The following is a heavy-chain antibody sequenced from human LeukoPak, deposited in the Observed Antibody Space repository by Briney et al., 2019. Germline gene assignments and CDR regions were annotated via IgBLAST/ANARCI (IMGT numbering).Heavy chain of an antibody. D-gene: IGHD6-19*01. Sequence: PGGSLRLSCAASGFTFDDYAMHWVRQAPGKGLEWVSGISWNGGSIGYADSVKGRFTISRDNAKNSLYLQMNSLRAEDTALYYCAKGLSGSVYYYYGMDVWGQGTTVTVSS. CDR1: GFTFDDYA. CDR2: ISWNGGSI. V-gene: IGHV3-9*01. J-gene: IGHJ6*02. CDR3: AKGLSGSVYYYYGMDV.